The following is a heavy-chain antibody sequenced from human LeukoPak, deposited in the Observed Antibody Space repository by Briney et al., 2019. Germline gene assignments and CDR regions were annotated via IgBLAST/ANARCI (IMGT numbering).Heavy chain of an antibody. Sequence: GGSLRLSCAASGFTFSDSYMTWVRQAPGKGVEWVAYISGSGHDINYSESAKGRFTISRDNAKNSLFLQMNTLRAEDTALYYCARALRYFDWSRSDYFDYWGQGTLVTVSS. D-gene: IGHD3-9*01. CDR1: GFTFSDSY. V-gene: IGHV3-11*01. CDR3: ARALRYFDWSRSDYFDY. CDR2: ISGSGHDI. J-gene: IGHJ4*02.